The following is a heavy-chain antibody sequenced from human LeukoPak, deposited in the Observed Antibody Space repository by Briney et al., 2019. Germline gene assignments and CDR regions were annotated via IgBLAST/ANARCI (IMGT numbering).Heavy chain of an antibody. CDR2: INHSGST. CDR3: ARVPIVVVPAAPDY. CDR1: GGSFSGYY. D-gene: IGHD2-2*01. J-gene: IGHJ4*02. Sequence: SETLSLTCALYGGSFSGYYWSWIRQPPGKGLEWIGEINHSGSTNYNPSLKSRVTISVDTSKNQFSLKLSSVTAADTAVYYCARVPIVVVPAAPDYWGQGTLVTVSS. V-gene: IGHV4-34*01.